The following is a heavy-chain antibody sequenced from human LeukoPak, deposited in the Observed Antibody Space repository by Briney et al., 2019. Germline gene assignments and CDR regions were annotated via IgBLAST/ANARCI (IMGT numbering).Heavy chain of an antibody. D-gene: IGHD3/OR15-3a*01. CDR3: ARGVVLGQDDAFDI. V-gene: IGHV4-59*12. J-gene: IGHJ3*02. Sequence: PSETLSLNCTVSGGSISNYYWSWIRQPPGKGLEWIGYIFYRGSIDYSPSLQSRVTISVDTTKNHLSLRLTSVAAADTAVYFCARGVVLGQDDAFDIWGRGTMVAVSS. CDR2: IFYRGSI. CDR1: GGSISNYY.